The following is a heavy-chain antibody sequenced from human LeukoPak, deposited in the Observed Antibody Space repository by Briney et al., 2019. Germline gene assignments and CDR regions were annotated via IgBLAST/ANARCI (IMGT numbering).Heavy chain of an antibody. CDR3: ARDTEGYIYGYYYYGMDV. J-gene: IGHJ6*02. CDR1: GFSFDDYA. D-gene: IGHD5-18*01. V-gene: IGHV3-43*02. CDR2: ISGDSHST. Sequence: PGGSLRLSCAASGFSFDDYAMHWVRQAPGKGLEWVSLISGDSHSTFYADSVKGRFTISRDNSKNSLYLQMNSLRNDDTALYYCARDTEGYIYGYYYYGMDVWGQGTTVTVPS.